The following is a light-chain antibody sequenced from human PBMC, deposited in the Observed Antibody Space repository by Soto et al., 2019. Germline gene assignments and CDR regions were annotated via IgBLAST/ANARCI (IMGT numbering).Light chain of an antibody. CDR3: ASWYDNLQV. Sequence: QSVLTQPPSASGTPGQRVTISCSGSNSNIGSHTVNWYQQLPGTAPKLLIYSNSQRPLGVPVRFSGSKSGTSASLAISGLQSEDEADYYCASWYDNLQVFGLGTKLTVL. CDR1: NSNIGSHT. J-gene: IGLJ1*01. V-gene: IGLV1-44*01. CDR2: SNS.